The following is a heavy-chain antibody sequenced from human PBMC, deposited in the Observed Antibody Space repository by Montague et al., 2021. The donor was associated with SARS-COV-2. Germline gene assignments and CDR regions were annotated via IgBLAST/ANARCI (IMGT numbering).Heavy chain of an antibody. CDR1: GGSITTYY. Sequence: SETLSLTCSVSGGSITTYYWSWVRQPAGKGLEWIGRLSTSGSTNYNPSLRSRVTMSLDTSKNQVSLKQSSVTAADTAVYYCAREASSANSPANNWFDSWGQGTLVTVSS. V-gene: IGHV4-4*07. CDR3: AREASSANSPANNWFDS. D-gene: IGHD4/OR15-4a*01. J-gene: IGHJ5*01. CDR2: LSTSGST.